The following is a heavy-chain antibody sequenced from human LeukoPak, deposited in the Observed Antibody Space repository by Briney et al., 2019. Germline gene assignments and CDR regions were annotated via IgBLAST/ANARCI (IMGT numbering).Heavy chain of an antibody. Sequence: SETLSLTCTVSGGSISSDSYYWGWIRQPPGKGLEWIGSINYSGTTYYNPSLKSRVTISVDTSKNQFSLKVSSVTAADTAVYYCARRVPSGSGSYDFDYWGQGALVTVSS. CDR1: GGSISSDSYY. J-gene: IGHJ4*02. CDR3: ARRVPSGSGSYDFDY. D-gene: IGHD3-10*01. V-gene: IGHV4-39*01. CDR2: INYSGTT.